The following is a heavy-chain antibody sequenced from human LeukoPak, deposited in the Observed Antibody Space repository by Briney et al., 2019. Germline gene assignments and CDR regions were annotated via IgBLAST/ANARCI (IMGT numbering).Heavy chain of an antibody. CDR3: AKLGVGSTDYIDY. CDR1: GFAFSRQG. V-gene: IGHV3-33*06. J-gene: IGHJ4*02. CDR2: IWYVVSNT. D-gene: IGHD1-26*01. Sequence: VGSLRLSCAASGFAFSRQGMHWARQAPGQGLEWVAVIWYVVSNTYYADPAKGRFTISRDNSKNTLYLQMNSLRAEDTALSYFAKLGVGSTDYIDYWGQGTLVTVSS.